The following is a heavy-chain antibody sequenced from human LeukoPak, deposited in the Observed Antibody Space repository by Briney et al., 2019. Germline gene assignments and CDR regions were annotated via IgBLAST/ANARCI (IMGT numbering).Heavy chain of an antibody. CDR2: INQDGTET. CDR1: GFPFSTYW. V-gene: IGHV3-7*01. J-gene: IGHJ4*02. D-gene: IGHD3-10*01. CDR3: AKVAKYYYGPETFYFFEQ. Sequence: GGSLRLSCAASGFPFSTYWMSWVRQAPGKGLEWVANINQDGTETYYVDSVKGRFTISRDYAKNSLYLQMNSLRVEDTAVYFCAKVAKYYYGPETFYFFEQWGQGTPVTASS.